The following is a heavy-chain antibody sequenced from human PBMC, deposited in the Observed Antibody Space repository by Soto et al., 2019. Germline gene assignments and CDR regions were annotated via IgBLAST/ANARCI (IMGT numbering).Heavy chain of an antibody. Sequence: ASETLSLTCTVSGGSISSGGYYWSWIRQHPGKGLEWIGYIYYSGSTYYNPSLKSRVIISVDTSKNQFSLKLSSVTAADTAVYYCAGKRRFGEFRFDYWGQGTLVTVSS. V-gene: IGHV4-31*03. CDR3: AGKRRFGEFRFDY. D-gene: IGHD3-10*01. J-gene: IGHJ4*02. CDR1: GGSISSGGYY. CDR2: IYYSGST.